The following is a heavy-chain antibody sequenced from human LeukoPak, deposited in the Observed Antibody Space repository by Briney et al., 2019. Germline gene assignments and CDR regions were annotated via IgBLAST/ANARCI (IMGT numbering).Heavy chain of an antibody. V-gene: IGHV3-66*01. CDR3: YSMIVLGIRVINDY. Sequence: PGGSLGLSCQAPGSTARSNYMSWVRQAPGKGREWASVIYSGGSTYYADSVKGRFTISRDNSKNTLYLQMNSLRAEDTAVYYCYSMIVLGIRVINDYWGQGTLVTVSS. CDR1: GSTARSNY. D-gene: IGHD3-22*01. J-gene: IGHJ4*02. CDR2: IYSGGST.